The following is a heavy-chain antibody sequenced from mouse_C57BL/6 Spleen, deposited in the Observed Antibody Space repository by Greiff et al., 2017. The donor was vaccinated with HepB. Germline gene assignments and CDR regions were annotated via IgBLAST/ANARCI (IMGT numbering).Heavy chain of an antibody. CDR3: AKSYSYDYDGGYYYAMDY. V-gene: IGHV2-5*01. CDR2: IWRGGST. J-gene: IGHJ4*01. D-gene: IGHD2-4*01. Sequence: QVHVKQSGPGLVQPSQSLSITCTVSGFSLTSYGVHWVRQSPGKGLEWLGVIWRGGSTDYNAAFMSRLSITKDNSKSQVFFKMNSLQADDTAIYYCAKSYSYDYDGGYYYAMDYWGQGTSVTVSS. CDR1: GFSLTSYG.